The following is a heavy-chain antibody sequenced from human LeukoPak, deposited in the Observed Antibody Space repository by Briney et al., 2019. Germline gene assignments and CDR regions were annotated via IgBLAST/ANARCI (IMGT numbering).Heavy chain of an antibody. Sequence: PGGSLRLSCSASGFTLSSYVMSWVRQATGKGLECVSTHSNSGGSTYYAHSVKGRFTISRDNSKNALYLQMNSLRDEDTAIYYCANRRNYASDYWGQGTLVTVSS. CDR1: GFTLSSYV. J-gene: IGHJ4*02. D-gene: IGHD1-14*01. CDR2: HSNSGGST. V-gene: IGHV3-23*01. CDR3: ANRRNYASDY.